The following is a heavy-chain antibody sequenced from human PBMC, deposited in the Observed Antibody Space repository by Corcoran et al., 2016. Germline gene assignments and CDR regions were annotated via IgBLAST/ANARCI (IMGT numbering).Heavy chain of an antibody. CDR3: ARDNDYGGNSGGGPGYFDY. D-gene: IGHD4-17*01. CDR1: GYTFTSYG. J-gene: IGHJ4*02. CDR2: ISAYNGNT. Sequence: QVQLVQTGAEVKKPGASVKVSCKASGYTFTSYGISWVRQAPGQGLEWLGWISAYNGNTNYAQKLQGRVTMTPDTSTSTAYMELRRLRSDGTAVYYGARDNDYGGNSGGGPGYFDYWGQGTLVTVSS. V-gene: IGHV1-18*01.